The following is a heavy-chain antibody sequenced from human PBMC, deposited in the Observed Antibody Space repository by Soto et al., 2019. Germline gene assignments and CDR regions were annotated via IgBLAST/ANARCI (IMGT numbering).Heavy chain of an antibody. D-gene: IGHD5-18*01. Sequence: GGSLRLSCAASGLTFSSYGMHWVRQAPGKGLEWVAVISYDGSNKYYADSVKGRFTISRDNSKNTLYLQMNSLRAEDTAVYYCAKQGRSGRGYSYYFDYWGQGTLVTVSS. CDR3: AKQGRSGRGYSYYFDY. CDR2: ISYDGSNK. CDR1: GLTFSSYG. V-gene: IGHV3-30*18. J-gene: IGHJ4*02.